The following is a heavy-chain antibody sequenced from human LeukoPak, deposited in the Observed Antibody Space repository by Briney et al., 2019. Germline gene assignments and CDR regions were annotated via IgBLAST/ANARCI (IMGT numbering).Heavy chain of an antibody. CDR3: ARADSYGSILDY. CDR1: GFTFSNYW. J-gene: IGHJ4*02. D-gene: IGHD5-18*01. Sequence: PGGSLRLSCAASGFTFSNYWMSWVRQAPGKGLEWVASIDHYGRAKYYVDPLRGRFTFSRDNTKNSLHLQMNSLRAKDTAVYYCARADSYGSILDYWGQGTRVIDSS. CDR2: IDHYGRAK. V-gene: IGHV3-7*04.